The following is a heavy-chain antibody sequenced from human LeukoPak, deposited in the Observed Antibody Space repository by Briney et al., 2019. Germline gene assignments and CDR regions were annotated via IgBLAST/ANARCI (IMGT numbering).Heavy chain of an antibody. Sequence: SETLSLTCAVXGGSFSGYYWSWIRQPPGKGLEWIGEINHSGSTNYNPSLKSRVTISVDTSKNQFSLKLSSVTAADTAVYYCARAETGQYVGYCSSTSCYGGPFDYWGQGTLVTVSS. CDR1: GGSFSGYY. V-gene: IGHV4-34*01. J-gene: IGHJ4*02. D-gene: IGHD2-2*01. CDR3: ARAETGQYVGYCSSTSCYGGPFDY. CDR2: INHSGST.